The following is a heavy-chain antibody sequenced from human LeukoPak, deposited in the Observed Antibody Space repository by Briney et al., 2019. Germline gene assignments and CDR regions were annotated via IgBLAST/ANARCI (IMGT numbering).Heavy chain of an antibody. J-gene: IGHJ4*02. Sequence: GGSLRLSCAASGFIFSNYWMSWVRQAPGKGLEWVSVIYSGGSTYYADSVKGRFTISRDNSKNTLYLQMNSLRAEDTAVYYCARGPWVAVADYWGQGTLVTVSS. CDR1: GFIFSNYW. V-gene: IGHV3-66*01. CDR3: ARGPWVAVADY. D-gene: IGHD6-19*01. CDR2: IYSGGST.